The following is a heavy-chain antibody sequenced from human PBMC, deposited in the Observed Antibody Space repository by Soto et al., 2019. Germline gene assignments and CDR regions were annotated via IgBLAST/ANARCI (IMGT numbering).Heavy chain of an antibody. CDR3: ASSIAAAYNAIYFDY. V-gene: IGHV4-39*01. CDR1: GGSISSSSYY. D-gene: IGHD6-13*01. J-gene: IGHJ4*02. Sequence: QLQLQGSGPGLVKPSETLSLTCTVSGGSISSSSYYWGWIRQPPGKGLEWIGSIYYSGSTYYNPSLKSRLTISVDTSKNQFSLKLSSVTAADTAVYYCASSIAAAYNAIYFDYWGQGTLVTVSS. CDR2: IYYSGST.